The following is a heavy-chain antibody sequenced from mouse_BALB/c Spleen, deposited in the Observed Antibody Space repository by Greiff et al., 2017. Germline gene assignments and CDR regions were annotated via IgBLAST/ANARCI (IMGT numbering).Heavy chain of an antibody. CDR1: GYSITSDYA. J-gene: IGHJ4*01. D-gene: IGHD2-14*01. CDR3: ARRDRYEDYYAMDY. CDR2: ISYSGST. Sequence: EVQLQQSGPGLVKPSQSLSLTCTVTGYSITSDYAWNWIRQFPGNKLEWMGYISYSGSTSYNPSLKSRISITRDTSKNQFFLQLNSVTTEDTATYYCARRDRYEDYYAMDYWGQGTSVTVSS. V-gene: IGHV3-2*02.